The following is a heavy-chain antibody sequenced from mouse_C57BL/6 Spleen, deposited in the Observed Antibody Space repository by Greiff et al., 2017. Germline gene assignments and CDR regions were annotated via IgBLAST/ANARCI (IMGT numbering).Heavy chain of an antibody. CDR2: IDPETGGT. CDR3: TKEELRAY. V-gene: IGHV1-15*01. CDR1: GYTFTDYE. Sequence: QVQLQQSGAELVRPGASVTLSCKASGYTFTDYEMHWVKQTPVHGLEWIGAIDPETGGTAYNQKFKGKAILTADKSSSTAYMELRGLTSEDSAVYCCTKEELRAYWGQGTLVTVSA. J-gene: IGHJ3*01. D-gene: IGHD3-2*02.